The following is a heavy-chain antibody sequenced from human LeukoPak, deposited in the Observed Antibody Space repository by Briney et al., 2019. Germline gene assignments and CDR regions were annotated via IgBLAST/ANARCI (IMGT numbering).Heavy chain of an antibody. J-gene: IGHJ4*02. CDR1: GFTFSSYE. Sequence: GGSLRLSCAASGFTFSSYEMNWVRQAPGKGLEWVSYISSSGSTIYYADSVKGRFTISRDNARNSLYLQMNNLRVEDTAVYYCARDYTGGWNDYWGQGTLVTVSS. D-gene: IGHD7-27*01. V-gene: IGHV3-48*03. CDR3: ARDYTGGWNDY. CDR2: ISSSGSTI.